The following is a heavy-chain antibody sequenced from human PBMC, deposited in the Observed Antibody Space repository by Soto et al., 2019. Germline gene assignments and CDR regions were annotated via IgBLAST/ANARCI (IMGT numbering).Heavy chain of an antibody. CDR3: ARHNSGYDTFFDY. V-gene: IGHV4-59*08. CDR1: GGSNSTYY. CDR2: VYYSGTT. Sequence: QVQLLESGPGLVKPSETLSLTCTVSGGSNSTYYWSWVRQPPGKGLEWIGYVYYSGTTDYNPSLRSRFTTSVDTSRNQFSLKLSSVTATDTAIYYCARHNSGYDTFFDYWGQGTLVTVSS. J-gene: IGHJ4*02. D-gene: IGHD5-12*01.